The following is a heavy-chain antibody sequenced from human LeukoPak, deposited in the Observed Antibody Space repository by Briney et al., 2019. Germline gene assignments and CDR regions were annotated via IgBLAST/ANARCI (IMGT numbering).Heavy chain of an antibody. CDR3: ARVCNYEYNSLSPVYYFDY. D-gene: IGHD6-6*01. V-gene: IGHV4-59*01. J-gene: IGHJ4*02. CDR1: GVSINSYY. CDR2: IYYSGST. Sequence: KPSETLSLTCTVSGVSINSYYWSWIRQPPGKGLEWIGYIYYSGSTNYNPSLKSRVTISVDTSKNQFSLKLSSVTAADTAVYYCARVCNYEYNSLSPVYYFDYWGQGTLVTVSS.